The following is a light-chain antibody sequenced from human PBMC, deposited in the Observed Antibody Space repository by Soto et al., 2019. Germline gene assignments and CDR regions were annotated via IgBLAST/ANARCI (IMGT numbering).Light chain of an antibody. Sequence: QSALTQPASVSGSPGQSTTISCTRTSNDFGTYYFVSWYQQHPDKAPKLIIYDGTERPSGVSNRFSGSKSGNTAYLTISGLQVEDEAAYFCFSFTTTSTHVFGTGTKLTVL. J-gene: IGLJ1*01. V-gene: IGLV2-14*02. CDR2: DGT. CDR1: SNDFGTYYF. CDR3: FSFTTTSTHV.